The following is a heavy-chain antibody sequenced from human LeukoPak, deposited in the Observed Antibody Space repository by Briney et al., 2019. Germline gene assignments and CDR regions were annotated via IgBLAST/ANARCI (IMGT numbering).Heavy chain of an antibody. D-gene: IGHD4-11*01. V-gene: IGHV3-74*01. Sequence: PGGSLRLSCAASGFTFSSYWMHWVRQAPGKGLVWVSRINNDGSSTPYADSVKGRFTISRDNAKNTLYLQMNSLRAEDTAVYYCARSNHGCHDYWGQGTLSPSPQ. CDR1: GFTFSSYW. J-gene: IGHJ4*02. CDR3: ARSNHGCHDY. CDR2: INNDGSST.